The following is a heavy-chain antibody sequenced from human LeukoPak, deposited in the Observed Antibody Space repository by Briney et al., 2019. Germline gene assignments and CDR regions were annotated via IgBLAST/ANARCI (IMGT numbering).Heavy chain of an antibody. V-gene: IGHV3-23*01. CDR2: ISGSGGST. CDR1: GFSFSNYA. CDR3: AKGSLSSGWYCFDY. J-gene: IGHJ4*02. Sequence: PGGSLRLSCAASGFSFSNYAMSWVRQVPGKGLEWVSAISGSGGSTYYADSVKGRFTISRDNSKNTLYLQMNSLRAEDTAVYYCAKGSLSSGWYCFDYWGQGTLVTVSS. D-gene: IGHD6-19*01.